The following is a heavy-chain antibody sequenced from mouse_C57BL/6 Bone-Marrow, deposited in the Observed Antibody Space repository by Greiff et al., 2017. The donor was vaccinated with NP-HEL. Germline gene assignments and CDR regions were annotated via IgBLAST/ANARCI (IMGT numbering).Heavy chain of an antibody. CDR2: IRSKSNNYAT. D-gene: IGHD1-1*01. J-gene: IGHJ3*01. CDR3: HLYYYGSSWGFAY. V-gene: IGHV10-1*01. Sequence: EVQLQQSGGGLVQPKGSLKLSCAASGFSFNTYAMNWVRQAPGKGLEWVARIRSKSNNYATYYADSVKDRFTISRDDSESMLYLQMNNLKTEDTAMYYCHLYYYGSSWGFAYWGQGTLVTVSA. CDR1: GFSFNTYA.